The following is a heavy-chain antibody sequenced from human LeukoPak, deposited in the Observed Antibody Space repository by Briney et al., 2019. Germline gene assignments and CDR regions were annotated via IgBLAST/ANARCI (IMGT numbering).Heavy chain of an antibody. Sequence: GGSLRLSCAASGFPVSSNYMNWVRQAPGKGLEWVSSISSSSSYIYYAHSVKGRFTISRDNAKNSLYLQMNSLRAEDTGVYYWASSLGSGYYVSFDYWGQGTLVTVSS. V-gene: IGHV3-21*01. CDR3: ASSLGSGYYVSFDY. J-gene: IGHJ4*02. CDR2: ISSSSSYI. CDR1: GFPVSSNY. D-gene: IGHD3-3*01.